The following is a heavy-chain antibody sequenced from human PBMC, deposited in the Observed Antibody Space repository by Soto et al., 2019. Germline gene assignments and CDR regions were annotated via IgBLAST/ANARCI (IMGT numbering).Heavy chain of an antibody. D-gene: IGHD3-22*01. CDR3: ARSRVGYYDSSGYWIDAFDI. CDR2: VYHSGST. V-gene: IGHV4-30-2*01. CDR1: GGSISSGGYS. Sequence: SETLSLTCAVSGGSISSGGYSWSWIRQPPGKGLEWIGYVYHSGSTYYNPSLKSRVTISVDRSKNQFSLKLSSVTAADTAVYYCARSRVGYYDSSGYWIDAFDIWGQGTMVTVSS. J-gene: IGHJ3*02.